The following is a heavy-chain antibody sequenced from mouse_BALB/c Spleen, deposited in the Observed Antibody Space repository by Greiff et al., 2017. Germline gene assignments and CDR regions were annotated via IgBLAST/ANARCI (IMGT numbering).Heavy chain of an antibody. CDR3: ARYDREYYFDY. J-gene: IGHJ2*01. CDR1: GYTFTDYW. Sequence: QVQLQQPGAELVMPGASVKMSCKASGYTFTDYWMHWVKQRPGQGLEWIGAIDTSDSYTSYNQKFKGKATLTVDESSSTAYMQLSSLTSEDSAVYYCARYDREYYFDYWGQGTTLTVSS. CDR2: IDTSDSYT. D-gene: IGHD2-12*01. V-gene: IGHV1-69*01.